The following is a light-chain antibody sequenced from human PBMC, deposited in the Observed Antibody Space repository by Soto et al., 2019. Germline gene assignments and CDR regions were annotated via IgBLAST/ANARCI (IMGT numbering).Light chain of an antibody. J-gene: IGKJ3*01. CDR3: QQHGTSPFT. CDR2: GAS. Sequence: EIVLTQSPGTVSLSPGERATLSCRARQIIIGRYLAWYQQKPGQAPRLLIYGASSRATGIPDRFSGSGYGTDFTLTISRLEPEDFAVYYCQQHGTSPFTFGPGTKVDIK. V-gene: IGKV3-20*01. CDR1: QIIIGRY.